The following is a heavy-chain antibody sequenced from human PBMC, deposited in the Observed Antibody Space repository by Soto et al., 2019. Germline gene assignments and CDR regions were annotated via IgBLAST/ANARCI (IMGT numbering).Heavy chain of an antibody. CDR1: CGSITGSF. J-gene: IGHJ5*02. V-gene: IGHV4-59*12. D-gene: IGHD6-19*01. Sequence: SETLSLTCIVSCGSITGSFWTWIRQPPGKGLEWIGYIYYSGSTHYSPSFKSRVTISVDTPKNHFSLRLTSVTAADTAVYYCARVSSGWPRDWFDPWGQGTLVNVSS. CDR2: IYYSGST. CDR3: ARVSSGWPRDWFDP.